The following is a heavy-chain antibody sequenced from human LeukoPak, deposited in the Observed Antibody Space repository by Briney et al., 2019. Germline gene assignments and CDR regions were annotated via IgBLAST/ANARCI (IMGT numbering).Heavy chain of an antibody. CDR2: INPNSGGT. CDR3: ARDVVGATHWFDP. J-gene: IGHJ5*02. V-gene: IGHV1-2*02. D-gene: IGHD1-26*01. CDR1: GYTFTGYY. Sequence: ASVKVYCKASGYTFTGYYMHWVRQAPGQGLEWMGWINPNSGGTNYAQKFQGRVTMTRDTSISTAYMELSRLRSDDTAVYYCARDVVGATHWFDPWGQGTLVTVSS.